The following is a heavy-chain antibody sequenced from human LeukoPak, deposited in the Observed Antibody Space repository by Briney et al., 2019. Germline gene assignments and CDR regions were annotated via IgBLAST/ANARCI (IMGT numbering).Heavy chain of an antibody. V-gene: IGHV3-11*01. Sequence: GGSLRLSCAASGFTFSDDYMSWIRQAPGKGPEWVSYVSSDGSTIFYADSVKGRFTISRDNAKNSLFLQMNSLRAEDTAVYYCARERTTVRYWGQGTLVTDSS. CDR1: GFTFSDDY. CDR3: ARERTTVRY. D-gene: IGHD4-17*01. CDR2: VSSDGSTI. J-gene: IGHJ4*02.